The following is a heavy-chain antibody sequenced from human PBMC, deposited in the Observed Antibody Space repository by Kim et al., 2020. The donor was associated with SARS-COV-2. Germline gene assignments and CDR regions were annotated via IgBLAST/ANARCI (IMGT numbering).Heavy chain of an antibody. CDR2: ISWNSGSI. CDR3: AKDPAAYGSGRPNWFDP. CDR1: GFTFGDYA. D-gene: IGHD3-10*01. Sequence: GGSLRLSCAASGFTFGDYAMHWVRQAPGKGLEWVSGISWNSGSIGYADSVKGRFTISRDNAKNSLYLQMNSLRAEDTALYYCAKDPAAYGSGRPNWFDPWGQGTLVTVSS. J-gene: IGHJ5*02. V-gene: IGHV3-9*01.